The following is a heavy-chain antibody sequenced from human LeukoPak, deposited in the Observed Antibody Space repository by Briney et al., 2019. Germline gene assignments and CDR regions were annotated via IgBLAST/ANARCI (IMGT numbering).Heavy chain of an antibody. CDR3: ARGRYDGDYIDY. CDR2: IKQDGTEE. D-gene: IGHD4-17*01. J-gene: IGHJ4*02. Sequence: GGSLRLSCVASGFTFSSSWMSWVRRAPGKGLEWVANIKQDGTEEYYVDSVRGRFSMSKDNAKNSLYLQMNSLRAEDTAVYYCARGRYDGDYIDYWGQGALVTVSS. CDR1: GFTFSSSW. V-gene: IGHV3-7*03.